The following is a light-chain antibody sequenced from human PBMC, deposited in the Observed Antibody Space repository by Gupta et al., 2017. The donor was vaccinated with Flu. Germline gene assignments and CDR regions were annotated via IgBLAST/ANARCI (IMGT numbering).Light chain of an antibody. CDR2: EGN. V-gene: IGLV1-51*02. Sequence: QSVLTQPPSVSAAPGQKVTISCSGSSSNIGNNYVSWYQQLPGAAPKLLLYEGNKRPSGIPDRFSGSKSGTSATLGITGLQTGDEADYYCGTWDSSLSAGVFGGGTKLTVL. CDR1: SSNIGNNY. J-gene: IGLJ3*02. CDR3: GTWDSSLSAGV.